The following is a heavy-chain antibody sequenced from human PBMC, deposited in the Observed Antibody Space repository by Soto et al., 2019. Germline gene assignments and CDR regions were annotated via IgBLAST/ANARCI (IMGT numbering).Heavy chain of an antibody. J-gene: IGHJ6*02. V-gene: IGHV3-74*01. CDR2: INSDGSST. D-gene: IGHD1-26*01. CDR1: GFTFSSYW. Sequence: GGSLRLSCAASGFTFSSYWMHWVRQAPGKGLVWVSRINSDGSSTTYADSVKGRFTISRDNAKNTLYLQMNSLRAEDTAVYYCASFLTVNSGSYYDYYYGMDVWGQGTTVTVSS. CDR3: ASFLTVNSGSYYDYYYGMDV.